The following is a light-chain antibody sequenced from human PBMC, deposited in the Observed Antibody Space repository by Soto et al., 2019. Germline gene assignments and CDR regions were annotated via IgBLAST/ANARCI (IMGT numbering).Light chain of an antibody. J-gene: IGKJ5*01. CDR2: AAS. V-gene: IGKV1-9*01. CDR1: QGISSY. CDR3: QQLNSYLLT. Sequence: DIQLTQSPSFLSASVGDRVTITCRASQGISSYLAWYQQKPGKAPKLLIYAASTLQSGVPSRFSGSGSGTDFTFTISSLQPEDFATYYCQQLNSYLLTFGQGTRLEIK.